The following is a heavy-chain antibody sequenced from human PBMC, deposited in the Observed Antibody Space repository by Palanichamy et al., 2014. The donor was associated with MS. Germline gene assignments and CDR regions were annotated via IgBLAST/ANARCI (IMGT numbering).Heavy chain of an antibody. J-gene: IGHJ4*02. CDR1: GYTFISYD. CDR3: ARSRGGTGVHFDY. CDR2: MNPKTGDA. V-gene: IGHV1-8*03. D-gene: IGHD3-10*01. Sequence: QVQLVQSGGEVEKPGASVKVSCQASGYTFISYDVNWVRQATGQGPEWMGWMNPKTGDAGYTETFQGRVTFTRDTSTSTAYMELISLTSEDTAVYYCARSRGGTGVHFDYWGQGTLVTVSS.